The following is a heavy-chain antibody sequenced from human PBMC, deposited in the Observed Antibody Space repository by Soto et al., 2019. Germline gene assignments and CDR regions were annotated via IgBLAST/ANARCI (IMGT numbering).Heavy chain of an antibody. CDR3: ARLHGYCISSSCHGHYAMDV. CDR2: IYYSGST. CDR1: GGSISSYY. J-gene: IGHJ6*02. Sequence: SETLSLTCTVSGGSISSYYWSWSRQPPGKGLEWIGGIYYSGSTYYNPSLNSRVTVSVDTSKNQFSLKVTSVTAADTAVYYCARLHGYCISSSCHGHYAMDVWGQGTTVTVSS. V-gene: IGHV4-59*05. D-gene: IGHD2-2*01.